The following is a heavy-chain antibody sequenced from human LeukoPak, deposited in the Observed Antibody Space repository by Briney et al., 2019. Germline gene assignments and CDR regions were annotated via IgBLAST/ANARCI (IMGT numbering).Heavy chain of an antibody. V-gene: IGHV4-34*01. CDR2: INHRGST. J-gene: IGHJ4*02. CDR3: ARQAQQLVGLDY. Sequence: KPSETLSLTCTVYGGSFSPYYWNWIRQPPGKGLEWIGEINHRGSTTYNPSLKSRVTISLDTSKNQFSLKLSSVTAADTAVYYCARQAQQLVGLDYWGQGTLVTVSS. D-gene: IGHD6-13*01. CDR1: GGSFSPYY.